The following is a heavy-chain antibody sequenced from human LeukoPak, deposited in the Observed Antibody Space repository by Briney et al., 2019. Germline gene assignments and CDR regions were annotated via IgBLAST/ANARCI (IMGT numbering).Heavy chain of an antibody. D-gene: IGHD2-15*01. V-gene: IGHV3-49*04. J-gene: IGHJ6*03. CDR3: TRDEVVVVVASTTWNYYYMDV. CDR2: IRSKNNGGTT. Sequence: GGSLRLSCKASGFTFGDYALSWVRQAPGRGLEWVGFIRSKNNGGTTECAASVKGRFTISRDDSKSIVYLQMNSLQTEDTGVYYCTRDEVVVVVASTTWNYYYMDVWGKGTTVTVSS. CDR1: GFTFGDYA.